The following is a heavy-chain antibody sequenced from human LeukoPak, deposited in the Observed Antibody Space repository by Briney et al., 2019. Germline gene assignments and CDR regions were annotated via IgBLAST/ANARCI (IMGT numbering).Heavy chain of an antibody. J-gene: IGHJ6*03. Sequence: SETLSLTCTVSGGSISSSSYYWGWIRQPPGKGLEWIGEINHSGSTNYNPSLKSRVTISVDTSKNQFSLKLSSVTAAETAVYCASVTRGFGESSKYYSYYYMDVWGNGTTVTISS. V-gene: IGHV4-39*01. CDR2: INHSGST. CDR3: ASVTRGFGESSKYYSYYYMDV. CDR1: GGSISSSSYY. D-gene: IGHD3-10*01.